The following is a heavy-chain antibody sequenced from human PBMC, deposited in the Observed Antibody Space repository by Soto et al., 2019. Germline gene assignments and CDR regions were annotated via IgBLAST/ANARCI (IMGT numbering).Heavy chain of an antibody. CDR1: GGSISSYY. V-gene: IGHV4-59*01. CDR2: TYYSGST. D-gene: IGHD6-13*01. J-gene: IGHJ5*02. CDR3: ARGRYSSSWHPMNWFDP. Sequence: SETLSLTCTVSGGSISSYYWSWIRQPPGKGLEWIGYTYYSGSTNYNPSLKSRVTISVDTSKNQFSLKLSSVTAADTAVYYCARGRYSSSWHPMNWFDPWGQGTLVTVSS.